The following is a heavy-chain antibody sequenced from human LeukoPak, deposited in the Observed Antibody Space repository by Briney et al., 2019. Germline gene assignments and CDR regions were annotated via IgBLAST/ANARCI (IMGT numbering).Heavy chain of an antibody. V-gene: IGHV3-21*01. Sequence: PGGSLRLSCAASGFTFSSYSMNWVRQAPGKGLEWVSSISSSSSYIYYEDSVKGRFTISRDNAKNSLYLQMNSLRAEDTAVYYCARRKQVDWYVDYWGQGTLVTVSS. CDR3: ARRKQVDWYVDY. CDR2: ISSSSSYI. CDR1: GFTFSSYS. J-gene: IGHJ4*02. D-gene: IGHD3-9*01.